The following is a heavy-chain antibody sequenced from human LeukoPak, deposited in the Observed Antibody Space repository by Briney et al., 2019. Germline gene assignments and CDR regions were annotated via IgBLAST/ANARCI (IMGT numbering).Heavy chain of an antibody. CDR3: VRMSYYENSGYSPFDS. CDR1: NDSISSTISF. Sequence: PSETLSLTCTVSNDSISSTISFWGWIRQPPGKGLEWIGSIYYSGTAYYSPSLKSRVTISVDMSKSQFPLKLTSVTAADTAIYYCVRMSYYENSGYSPFDSWGQGTLFTVSS. D-gene: IGHD3-22*01. V-gene: IGHV4-39*01. CDR2: IYYSGTA. J-gene: IGHJ4*02.